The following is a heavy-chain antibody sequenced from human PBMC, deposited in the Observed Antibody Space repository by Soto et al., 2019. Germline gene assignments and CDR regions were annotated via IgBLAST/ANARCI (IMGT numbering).Heavy chain of an antibody. J-gene: IGHJ2*01. Sequence: GGSLRLSCAASGFTFSNYGMHWVRQAPGKGMEWVAVVGNDEKTKFYADSVKGRFTISRDNSKNTLYLKMDSLRDEDTAIYHCAKEFREMAGPWYFDPQRRGTLFTVSS. CDR2: VGNDEKTK. CDR3: AKEFREMAGPWYFDP. D-gene: IGHD6-19*01. CDR1: GFTFSNYG. V-gene: IGHV3-30*18.